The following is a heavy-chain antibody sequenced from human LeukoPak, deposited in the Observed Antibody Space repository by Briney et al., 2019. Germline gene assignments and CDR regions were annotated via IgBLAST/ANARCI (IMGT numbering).Heavy chain of an antibody. Sequence: PGRSLRLSCAASGFTFSSYGMHWVRQAPGKGLEWVAVIWYDGSNKYYADSVKGRFTISRDNSKNTLYLQMNSLRAEDTAVYYCARDGSSGWDYVDYWGQGTLVTVSS. D-gene: IGHD6-19*01. CDR1: GFTFSSYG. CDR2: IWYDGSNK. V-gene: IGHV3-33*01. J-gene: IGHJ4*02. CDR3: ARDGSSGWDYVDY.